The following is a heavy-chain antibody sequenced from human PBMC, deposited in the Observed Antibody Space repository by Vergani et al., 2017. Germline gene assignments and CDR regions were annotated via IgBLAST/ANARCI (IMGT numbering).Heavy chain of an antibody. CDR2: IRSKANSYAT. Sequence: EVQLVESGGGLVQPGGSLKLSCAASGFTFSGSAMHWVRQASGKGLEWVGRIRSKANSYATAYAASVKGRFTISRDDSKNTAYLQMNSLKTEDTAVYYCTRRSPGIAAATNRGQGTLVTVSS. D-gene: IGHD6-13*01. CDR1: GFTFSGSA. J-gene: IGHJ4*02. V-gene: IGHV3-73*02. CDR3: TRRSPGIAAATN.